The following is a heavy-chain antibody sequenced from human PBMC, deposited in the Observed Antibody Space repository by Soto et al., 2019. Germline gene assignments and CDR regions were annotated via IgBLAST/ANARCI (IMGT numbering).Heavy chain of an antibody. V-gene: IGHV3-48*01. CDR2: ISSSSSTI. CDR1: GLTFSSYS. CDR3: AFGEDSRYSYYGMDV. J-gene: IGHJ6*02. D-gene: IGHD2-15*01. Sequence: EVQLVESGGGLVQRGGSLRLSCAASGLTFSSYSMNWVRQAPGKGLEWVSYISSSSSTIYYADSVKGRFTISRDNAKNSLYLPMNSLRAEDTAVYYCAFGEDSRYSYYGMDVWGQGTTVTVSS.